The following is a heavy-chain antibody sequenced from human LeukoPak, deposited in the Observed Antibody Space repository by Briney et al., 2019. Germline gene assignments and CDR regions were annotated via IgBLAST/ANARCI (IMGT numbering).Heavy chain of an antibody. D-gene: IGHD2-15*01. CDR1: GGAITNYY. CDR3: ARVQICSGGSCSPELFDY. Sequence: PSETLSLTCGVSGGAITNYYWNWIRQAPGKGLEWLGYIYYTGSTTYNPSVKSRITISLDTSKKQISLKLRSVTAADTAVYYCARVQICSGGSCSPELFDYWGQGTLVTVSS. CDR2: IYYTGST. J-gene: IGHJ4*02. V-gene: IGHV4-59*01.